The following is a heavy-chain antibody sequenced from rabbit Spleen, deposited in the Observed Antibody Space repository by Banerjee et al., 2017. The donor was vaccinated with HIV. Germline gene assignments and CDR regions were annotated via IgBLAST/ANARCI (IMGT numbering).Heavy chain of an antibody. CDR1: GFTISSTYW. J-gene: IGHJ4*01. V-gene: IGHV1S45*01. CDR3: ARGGGL. Sequence: QEQLVESGGGLVQTGGSLTHTCKASGFTISSTYWICWVRQAPGKGLEWIGYIDPIFGVANYANSVKGRFTISRENTQNTVSLQLNSLTAADTATYFCARGGGLCGQGTLVTVS. CDR2: IDPIFGVA.